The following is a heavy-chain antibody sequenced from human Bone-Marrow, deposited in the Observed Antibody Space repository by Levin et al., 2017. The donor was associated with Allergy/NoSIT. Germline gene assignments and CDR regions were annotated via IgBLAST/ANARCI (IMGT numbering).Heavy chain of an antibody. CDR3: ATARVPTPGYFDY. CDR1: EFTVRTNY. D-gene: IGHD3-10*01. CDR2: IYGGNST. J-gene: IGHJ4*02. V-gene: IGHV3-53*01. Sequence: GESLKISCATSEFTVRTNYMSWVRQASGKGLEWVSVIYGGNSTYYADSVKGRFTVSRDTSHNTVYLQMRSLRAEDTGVYYCATARVPTPGYFDYWGQGVLVTVAP.